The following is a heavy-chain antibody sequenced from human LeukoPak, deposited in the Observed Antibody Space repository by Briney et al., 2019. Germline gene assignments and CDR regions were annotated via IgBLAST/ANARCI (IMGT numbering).Heavy chain of an antibody. V-gene: IGHV3-11*06. CDR3: ARVLTSGYYYDSSSDY. J-gene: IGHJ4*02. Sequence: GGSLRLSCVASGFTFSDYYMTWIRQAPGKGLEWVSSISSSSSYIYYADSVKGRFTISRDNAKNSLYLQMDSLRAEDTAVYYCARVLTSGYYYDSSSDYWGQGTLVTVSS. CDR2: ISSSSSYI. D-gene: IGHD3-22*01. CDR1: GFTFSDYY.